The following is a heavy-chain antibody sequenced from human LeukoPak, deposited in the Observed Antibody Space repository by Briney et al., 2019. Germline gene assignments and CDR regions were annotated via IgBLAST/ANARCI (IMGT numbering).Heavy chain of an antibody. J-gene: IGHJ4*02. CDR2: ISYDGSNK. CDR3: ARDQYSGSYLDY. Sequence: GGSLRLSCAASGFTFSSYAMHWVRQAPGKGLEWVAVISYDGSNKYYADSVKGRFTISRDNSKNTLYLQMDSLRAEDTAVYYCARDQYSGSYLDYWGQGTLVTVSS. D-gene: IGHD1-26*01. CDR1: GFTFSSYA. V-gene: IGHV3-30-3*01.